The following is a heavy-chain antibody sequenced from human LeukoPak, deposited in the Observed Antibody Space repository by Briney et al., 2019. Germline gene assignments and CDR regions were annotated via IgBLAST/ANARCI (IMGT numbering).Heavy chain of an antibody. CDR1: GFTFNDYG. J-gene: IGHJ4*02. V-gene: IGHV3-20*04. CDR3: ARNYGGSDSSGPYY. Sequence: GGSLRLSCAASGFTFNDYGMSWVRQVPGKGLEWVSGINWNGGSTGYADSVKGRFTISRDNAKNSLYLQMNSLRAEDTAFYYCARNYGGSDSSGPYYWGQGTLVTVSS. CDR2: INWNGGST. D-gene: IGHD3-22*01.